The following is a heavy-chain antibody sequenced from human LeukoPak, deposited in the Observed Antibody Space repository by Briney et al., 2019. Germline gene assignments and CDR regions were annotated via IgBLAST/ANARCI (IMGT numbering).Heavy chain of an antibody. D-gene: IGHD1-26*01. V-gene: IGHV3-15*01. J-gene: IGHJ5*02. CDR2: IKRKTDSGTT. CDR1: GFTFSNAW. Sequence: GGSPRLSCEASGFTFSNAWMSWVRQAPGKGLEWVGRIKRKTDSGTTDYAAPVKGRFTISRDDSKNTLYLQMNSLKTEDTAVYYCSTSTDSRYSGSYSGSWGQGTLVTVSS. CDR3: STSTDSRYSGSYSGS.